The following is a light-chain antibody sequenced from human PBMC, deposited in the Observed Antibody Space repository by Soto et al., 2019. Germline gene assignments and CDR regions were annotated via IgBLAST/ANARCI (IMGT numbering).Light chain of an antibody. CDR2: EVS. Sequence: QSALTQPASVSGSPGQSITISCTGTSSDVGGYNYVSWYQQYPGKAPKLMIFEVSNRPSGVSDRFSGSRSGNTASLTISGLQAEDEADYYCSSYTSTTPYVFGTGTKLTVL. V-gene: IGLV2-14*01. J-gene: IGLJ1*01. CDR1: SSDVGGYNY. CDR3: SSYTSTTPYV.